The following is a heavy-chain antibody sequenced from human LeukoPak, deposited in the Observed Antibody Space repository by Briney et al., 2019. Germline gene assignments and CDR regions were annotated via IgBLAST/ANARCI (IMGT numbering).Heavy chain of an antibody. CDR1: GFTFSSYS. J-gene: IGHJ4*02. CDR3: ARERGWFGELNYFDY. Sequence: PGGSLRLSCAASGFTFSSYSMNWVRQAPGKGLEWVSSISSSSSYIYYADSVKGRFTISRDNAKNSLYLQMNSLRAEDTAVYYCARERGWFGELNYFDYWGQGTLVTVSS. D-gene: IGHD3-10*01. V-gene: IGHV3-21*01. CDR2: ISSSSSYI.